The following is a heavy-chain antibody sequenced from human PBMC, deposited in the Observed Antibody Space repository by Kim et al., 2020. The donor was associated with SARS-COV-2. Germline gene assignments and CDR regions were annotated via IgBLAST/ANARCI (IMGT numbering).Heavy chain of an antibody. V-gene: IGHV3-30*18. CDR3: ANLEFSGSCSGDAFDI. CDR1: GFTFSSYG. CDR2: ITYDGSNK. D-gene: IGHD2-15*01. Sequence: GGSLRLSCAASGFTFSSYGMNWVRQAPGKGLEWVAVITYDGSNKYYADSVKGRFTISRDNSKNTLYLQMNSLRAEDTAVYYCANLEFSGSCSGDAFDICGQGTMGTVSS. J-gene: IGHJ3*02.